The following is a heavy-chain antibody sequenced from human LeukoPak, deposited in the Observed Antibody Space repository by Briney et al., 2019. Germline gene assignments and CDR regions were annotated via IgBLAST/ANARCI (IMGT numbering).Heavy chain of an antibody. J-gene: IGHJ6*04. D-gene: IGHD3-10*02. Sequence: GRSLTLSCAASGFTFSSYAMHWVRQAPGKGLEWVSYISSSGSTIYYADSVKGRFTISRDNAKNSLYLQMNSLRAEDTAVYYCAELGITMIGGVWGKGTTVTISS. V-gene: IGHV3-48*03. CDR1: GFTFSSYA. CDR3: AELGITMIGGV. CDR2: ISSSGSTI.